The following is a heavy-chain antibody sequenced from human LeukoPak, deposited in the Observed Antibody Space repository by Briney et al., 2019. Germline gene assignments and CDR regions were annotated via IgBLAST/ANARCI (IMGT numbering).Heavy chain of an antibody. D-gene: IGHD3-16*01. J-gene: IGHJ4*02. Sequence: GGSLRLSCAASGFTFSSYEMNWVRQAPGKGLEWVSYISSSGSTIYYADSVKGRFTISRDNAKNSLYLQMNSLRAEDTAVYYCAREDTLTGDYWGQGTLVTVSS. CDR1: GFTFSSYE. V-gene: IGHV3-48*03. CDR3: AREDTLTGDY. CDR2: ISSSGSTI.